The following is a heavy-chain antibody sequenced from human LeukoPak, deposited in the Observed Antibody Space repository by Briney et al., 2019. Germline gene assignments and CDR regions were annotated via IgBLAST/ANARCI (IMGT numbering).Heavy chain of an antibody. CDR3: AKDPWEELRLGELSLVPYYYMDV. J-gene: IGHJ6*03. CDR1: GFTFGNYA. CDR2: ISGGSGTI. Sequence: PGGSLRLSCEASGFTFGNYAMSWVRQAPGKGLEWVSSISGGSGTINYADSVKGRFIISRDNSKNTLYLQMNSLRAEDTAVYYCAKDPWEELRLGELSLVPYYYMDVWGKGTTVTVSS. D-gene: IGHD3-16*02. V-gene: IGHV3-23*01.